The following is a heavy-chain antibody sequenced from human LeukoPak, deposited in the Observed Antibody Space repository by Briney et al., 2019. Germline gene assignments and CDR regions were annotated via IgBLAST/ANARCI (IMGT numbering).Heavy chain of an antibody. CDR3: ARDPIYSKPTVYYYYGMDV. D-gene: IGHD4-11*01. Sequence: SETLSPTCTVSGGSISSYYWSWIRQPAGKGLEWIGRIYTSGSTDYNPSLKSRVTMSVDTSKNQFSLKLSSVTAADTAVYYCARDPIYSKPTVYYYYGMDVWGQGTTVTASS. V-gene: IGHV4-4*07. CDR1: GGSISSYY. CDR2: IYTSGST. J-gene: IGHJ6*02.